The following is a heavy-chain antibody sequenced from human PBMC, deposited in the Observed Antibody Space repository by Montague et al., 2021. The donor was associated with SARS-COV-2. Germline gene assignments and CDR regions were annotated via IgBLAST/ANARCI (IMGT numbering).Heavy chain of an antibody. J-gene: IGHJ4*02. CDR2: MYHTGTT. Sequence: SETLSLTCAVSGASISSTNWWTCVRRPPGKVLEWVDEMYHTGTTNYNPYLRSRVTISLDESKNQFSLKMTSVTAADTAVYYCAGRSIAVAYYFDNWGQGTLVTVSS. V-gene: IGHV4-4*02. CDR3: AGRSIAVAYYFDN. D-gene: IGHD2-15*01. CDR1: GASISSTNW.